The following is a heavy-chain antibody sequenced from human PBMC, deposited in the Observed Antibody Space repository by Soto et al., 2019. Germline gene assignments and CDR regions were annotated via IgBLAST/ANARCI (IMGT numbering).Heavy chain of an antibody. V-gene: IGHV1-69*12. CDR1: GGTFSKYA. Sequence: QVQLVQSGAEVKKPGSSVKVSCKASGGTFSKYAISWVRQAPGQGLEWMGGIIRLFGTANYAQKFQARVTITADESTSTAYMELSSLRSEDRAVFYCATVVRGTPVWGQGTLVTVSS. J-gene: IGHJ4*02. D-gene: IGHD1-1*01. CDR2: IIRLFGTA. CDR3: ATVVRGTPV.